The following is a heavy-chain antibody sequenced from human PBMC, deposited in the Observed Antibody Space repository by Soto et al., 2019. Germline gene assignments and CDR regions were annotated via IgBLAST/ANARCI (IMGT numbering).Heavy chain of an antibody. V-gene: IGHV3-33*01. CDR2: IWYDGSNK. CDR3: ARALFGTDAFDS. Sequence: QVQLVESGGGVVQPGRSLRLSCAASGFTFSSYGMHWVRQAPGKGLEWVAVIWYDGSNKYYADSVKGRFTISRDNSKNTLYLQMNSLRAEDTAVYYCARALFGTDAFDSWGQGTMVTVSS. CDR1: GFTFSSYG. J-gene: IGHJ3*02. D-gene: IGHD3-10*02.